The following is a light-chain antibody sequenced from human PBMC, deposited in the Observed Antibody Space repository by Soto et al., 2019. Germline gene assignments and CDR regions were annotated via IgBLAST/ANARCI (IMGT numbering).Light chain of an antibody. CDR3: HQYHNWPRT. CDR1: ERVSSN. CDR2: ATS. Sequence: IVMTQSPATLSVSPGERATLSCRASERVSSNLAWYQQKPGQAPRLLLYATSTRAMGIPARFRGSGSGTEFTLTISSLQSEDFAVYYCHQYHNWPRTFGQGTKVDIK. J-gene: IGKJ1*01. V-gene: IGKV3D-15*01.